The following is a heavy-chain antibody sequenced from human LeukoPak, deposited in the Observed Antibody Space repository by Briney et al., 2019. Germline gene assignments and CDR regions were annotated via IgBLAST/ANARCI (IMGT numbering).Heavy chain of an antibody. Sequence: PGGSLRLSCAASGFTFSNYGMHWVRQAPGKGPEWVAFIRYDGSNKYYADSVKGRFTISRDSSKNTLYLQMNSLRAEDTAVYYCAKGGGMVWGVIPFMDVWGKATTVTVSA. CDR3: AKGGGMVWGVIPFMDV. D-gene: IGHD3-10*01. CDR2: IRYDGSNK. V-gene: IGHV3-30*02. J-gene: IGHJ6*04. CDR1: GFTFSNYG.